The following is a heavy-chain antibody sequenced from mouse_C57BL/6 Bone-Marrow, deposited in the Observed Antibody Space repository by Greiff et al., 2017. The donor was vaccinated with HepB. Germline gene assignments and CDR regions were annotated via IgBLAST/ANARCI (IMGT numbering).Heavy chain of an antibody. CDR3: ARSGWLRRWYFDV. Sequence: VQLQQSGAELVRPGTSVKVSCKASGYAFTNHLIEWVKQRPGQGLEWIGVINPGSGGTNYNEKFKGKATLTADKSSSTAYMQLSSLTSEDSAVYFCARSGWLRRWYFDVWGTGTTVTVSS. CDR2: INPGSGGT. CDR1: GYAFTNHL. D-gene: IGHD2-2*01. V-gene: IGHV1-54*01. J-gene: IGHJ1*03.